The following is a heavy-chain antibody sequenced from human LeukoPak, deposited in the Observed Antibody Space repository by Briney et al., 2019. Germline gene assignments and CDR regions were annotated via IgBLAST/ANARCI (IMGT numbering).Heavy chain of an antibody. CDR2: ISSSSSYI. Sequence: GGSLRLSCAASGFTLSSYWMNWVRQAPGKGLEWVSSISSSSSYIYYADSVKGRFTISRDNAKNSLYLQMNSLRAEDTAVYYCARGSNYYDSSGYDWGQGTLVTVSS. D-gene: IGHD3-22*01. V-gene: IGHV3-21*01. CDR3: ARGSNYYDSSGYD. J-gene: IGHJ4*02. CDR1: GFTLSSYW.